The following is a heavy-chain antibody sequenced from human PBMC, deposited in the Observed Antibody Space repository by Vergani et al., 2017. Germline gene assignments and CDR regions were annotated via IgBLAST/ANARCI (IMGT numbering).Heavy chain of an antibody. CDR1: GGSISSSNW. V-gene: IGHV4-4*02. CDR3: AKEAVRDSSGYYPEYFQH. D-gene: IGHD3-22*01. Sequence: QVQLQESGPGLVKPSGTLSLTCAVSGGSISSSNWWSWVRQPPGKGLEWIGEIHHSGSTNYNPSLKSRVTISVDKSKNTLYLQMNSLRAEDTAVYYCAKEAVRDSSGYYPEYFQHWGQGTLVTVSS. CDR2: IHHSGST. J-gene: IGHJ1*01.